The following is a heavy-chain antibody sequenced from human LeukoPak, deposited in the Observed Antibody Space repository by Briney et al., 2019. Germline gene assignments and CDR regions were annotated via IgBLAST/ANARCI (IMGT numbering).Heavy chain of an antibody. CDR3: AKELGGGSDGLDI. D-gene: IGHD2-15*01. CDR1: AITFDDYA. CDR2: ISWNSVSI. J-gene: IGHJ3*02. Sequence: PARSLRLSCAASAITFDDYAMYWVPQGQGQDLEWVAGISWNSVSIGYADSVKGRFTISRDNAKNSLYLQMNSLRNEDTALYYCAKELGGGSDGLDIWGQGTMVTVSS. V-gene: IGHV3-9*01.